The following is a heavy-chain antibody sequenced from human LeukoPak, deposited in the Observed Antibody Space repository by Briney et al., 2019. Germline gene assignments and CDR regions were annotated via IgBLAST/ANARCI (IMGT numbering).Heavy chain of an antibody. Sequence: GGSLRLSCAASGYTFSGSGMSWVRQAPGKGLEWISSSGDSDGSTYYADSLKGRFTISRDNSKNTLYLQMNNLRAEDTAVYYCAKGGCRGTCNPLAYWGQGALVTVSP. D-gene: IGHD2-15*01. V-gene: IGHV3-23*01. CDR1: GYTFSGSG. CDR3: AKGGCRGTCNPLAY. CDR2: SGDSDGST. J-gene: IGHJ4*02.